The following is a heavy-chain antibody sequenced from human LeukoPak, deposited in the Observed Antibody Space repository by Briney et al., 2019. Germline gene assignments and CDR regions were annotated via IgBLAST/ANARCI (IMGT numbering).Heavy chain of an antibody. CDR1: GFTFSSYS. D-gene: IGHD3-3*01. V-gene: IGHV3-48*01. CDR2: ISSSSSTI. J-gene: IGHJ4*02. CDR3: ARGRTIFGVVIMDDY. Sequence: GGSLRLSCAASGFTFSSYSMNWVRQAPGKGLEWVSYISSSSSTIYYADSVKGRFTISKDNAKNSLYLQMISLRAEDTAVYYCARGRTIFGVVIMDDYWGQGTLVTVSS.